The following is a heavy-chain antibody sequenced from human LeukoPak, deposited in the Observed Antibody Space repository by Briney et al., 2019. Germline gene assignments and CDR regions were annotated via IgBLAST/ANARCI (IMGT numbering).Heavy chain of an antibody. CDR3: ARDQRGYSGYESALAY. J-gene: IGHJ4*02. CDR2: ISAYNGNT. Sequence: ASVKVSCKASGYTFTSYGISWVRQAPGQGLEWMGWISAYNGNTNYAQKLQGRVTMTTDTSTSTAYMELRSLRSDDTAVYYCARDQRGYSGYESALAYWGQGTLATVSS. V-gene: IGHV1-18*01. D-gene: IGHD5-12*01. CDR1: GYTFTSYG.